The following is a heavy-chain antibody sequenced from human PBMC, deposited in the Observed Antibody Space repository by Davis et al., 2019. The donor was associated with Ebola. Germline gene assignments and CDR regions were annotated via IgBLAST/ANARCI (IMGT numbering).Heavy chain of an antibody. CDR1: GGSIASGSYY. J-gene: IGHJ4*02. V-gene: IGHV4-39*01. Sequence: SETLSLTCTVSGGSIASGSYYWGWIRQPPGKGLEWMGAIYDGGSTYYSSSLKSRLTISVDTSKNQVSMKLISVTAADTAVYYCATDVAMAAIWGRDYWGQGTLVTVSS. CDR2: IYDGGST. D-gene: IGHD3-16*01. CDR3: ATDVAMAAIWGRDY.